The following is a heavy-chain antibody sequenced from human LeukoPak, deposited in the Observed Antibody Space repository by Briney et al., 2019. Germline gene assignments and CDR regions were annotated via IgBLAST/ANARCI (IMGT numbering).Heavy chain of an antibody. Sequence: SETLSLTCTVSGGSISSGGYYWSWIRQHPGKGLEWIGYIYYSGSTYYNPSLKSRVTISVDTSKNQFSLKLSSVTAADTAVYYCARVGGSYSKTHPYFDYWGQGTLVTVSS. CDR3: ARVGGSYSKTHPYFDY. D-gene: IGHD3-10*01. J-gene: IGHJ4*02. CDR2: IYYSGST. V-gene: IGHV4-31*03. CDR1: GGSISSGGYY.